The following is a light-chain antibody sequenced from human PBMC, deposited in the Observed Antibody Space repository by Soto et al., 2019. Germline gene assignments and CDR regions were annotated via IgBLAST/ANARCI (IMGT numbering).Light chain of an antibody. Sequence: IQLTQTPSSLSASVGDRVTITCRASQGISSWLAWYQQKPGKAPKLLIYDASSLESGVPSRFSGSGSGTEFTLTISSLQPDDFATYYCQQGGFTFGPGTKGDIK. J-gene: IGKJ3*01. V-gene: IGKV1-5*01. CDR2: DAS. CDR3: QQGGFT. CDR1: QGISSW.